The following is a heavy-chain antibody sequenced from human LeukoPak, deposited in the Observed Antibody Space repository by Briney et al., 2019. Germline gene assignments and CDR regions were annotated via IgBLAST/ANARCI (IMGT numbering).Heavy chain of an antibody. Sequence: GGSLRLSCAASGSTFSSYAMSWVRQAPGKGLEWVSAISGSGGSTYYADSVKGRFTISRDNAKNSLYLQMNSLRAEDTAVYYCANYYDSGPQGDYWGQGILVIVSS. CDR3: ANYYDSGPQGDY. D-gene: IGHD3-10*01. CDR2: ISGSGGST. J-gene: IGHJ4*02. CDR1: GSTFSSYA. V-gene: IGHV3-23*01.